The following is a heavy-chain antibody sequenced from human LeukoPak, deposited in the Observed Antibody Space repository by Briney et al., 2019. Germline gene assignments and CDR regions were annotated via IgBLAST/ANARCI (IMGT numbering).Heavy chain of an antibody. J-gene: IGHJ5*02. D-gene: IGHD6-13*01. Sequence: GGSLRLSCAASGFTFSSYSMNWVRQAPGKGLEWVSYISSSSSYIYYADSVKGRFTISRDNAKNSLYLQMNSLRAEDTAVYYCARERAAAGAWFDPWGQGTLVTVSS. CDR2: ISSSSSYI. CDR3: ARERAAAGAWFDP. CDR1: GFTFSSYS. V-gene: IGHV3-21*05.